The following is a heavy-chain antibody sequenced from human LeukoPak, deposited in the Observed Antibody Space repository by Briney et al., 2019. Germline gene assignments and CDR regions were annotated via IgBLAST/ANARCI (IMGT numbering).Heavy chain of an antibody. Sequence: GESLKISCKGSGYSFTSYWIAWVRQTPGKGLEWKGIIYPGDSDTTYSPSFQGQVTISVDKSIRTAYLLWSSLKASDTAMYYCARRVLDYGVETFEYWGQGTLVTVSS. D-gene: IGHD4-17*01. J-gene: IGHJ4*02. CDR2: IYPGDSDT. CDR3: ARRVLDYGVETFEY. CDR1: GYSFTSYW. V-gene: IGHV5-51*01.